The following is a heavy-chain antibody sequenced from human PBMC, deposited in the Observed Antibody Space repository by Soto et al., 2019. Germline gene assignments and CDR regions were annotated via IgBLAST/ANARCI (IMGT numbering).Heavy chain of an antibody. CDR3: ARITYWNYYYYYGMDV. D-gene: IGHD1-1*01. V-gene: IGHV1-18*01. Sequence: QVQLVQSGAEVKKPGASVKVSCKASGYTFTSYGISWVRQAPGQGLEWMGWISAYNGNTNYAQKLPGRITKAKDTSTSTAYMELRSLRSDDTAVYYCARITYWNYYYYYGMDVWGQGTTVTVSS. J-gene: IGHJ6*02. CDR2: ISAYNGNT. CDR1: GYTFTSYG.